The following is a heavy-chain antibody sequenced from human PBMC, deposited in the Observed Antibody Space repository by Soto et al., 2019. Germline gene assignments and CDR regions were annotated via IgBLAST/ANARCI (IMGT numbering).Heavy chain of an antibody. D-gene: IGHD2-15*01. CDR2: IYYSGST. CDR1: GGSISTYY. V-gene: IGHV4-59*08. J-gene: IGHJ5*02. Sequence: SETLSLTCTVSGGSISTYYWSWIRQPPGKGLEWIGLIYYSGSTTYNPSLKSRVTISVDTSKNQFSLKLSSVTAADTAVYYCARFHKYSEANWFDPWGQGTLVTVSS. CDR3: ARFHKYSEANWFDP.